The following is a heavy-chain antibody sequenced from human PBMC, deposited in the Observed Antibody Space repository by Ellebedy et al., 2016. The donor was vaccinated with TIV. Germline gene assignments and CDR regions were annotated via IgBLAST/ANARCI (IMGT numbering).Heavy chain of an antibody. CDR1: GGSISSGGYH. CDR3: ARGRGSGYSGGVGFDY. D-gene: IGHD3-3*01. CDR2: IYYSGST. V-gene: IGHV4-31*03. J-gene: IGHJ4*02. Sequence: SETLSLXCTVSGGSISSGGYHWSCIRQHPGKGLEWIGYIYYSGSTYYNPSLKSRVTISVDTSKNQFSLKLSSVTAADTAVYYCARGRGSGYSGGVGFDYWGQGTLVTVSS.